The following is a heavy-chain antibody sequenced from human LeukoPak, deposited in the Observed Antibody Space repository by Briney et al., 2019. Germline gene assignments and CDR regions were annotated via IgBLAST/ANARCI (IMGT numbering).Heavy chain of an antibody. Sequence: SETLSLTCAVYGGSFSGYYWSWIRQPPGKGLEWIGEINHSGSTNYNPSLKSRVTISVDTSKNQFSLKLSSVTAAETAVYYCARGGRYSYGLRYWGQGTLVTVSS. J-gene: IGHJ4*02. V-gene: IGHV4-34*01. CDR1: GGSFSGYY. D-gene: IGHD5-18*01. CDR3: ARGGRYSYGLRY. CDR2: INHSGST.